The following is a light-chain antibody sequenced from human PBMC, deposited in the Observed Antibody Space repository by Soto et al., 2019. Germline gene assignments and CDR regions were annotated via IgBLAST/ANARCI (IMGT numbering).Light chain of an antibody. CDR2: EVT. V-gene: IGLV2-14*01. J-gene: IGLJ2*01. Sequence: QSALTQPASVSGSPGQSITISCTGTSSDVGAYNFVSWYQQHPGKAPKLIIHEVTNRPSGVSNRFSGSKSGNTATLTISGLLTEDEADYYCGSYASATLIFGGGTQLTVL. CDR3: GSYASATLI. CDR1: SSDVGAYNF.